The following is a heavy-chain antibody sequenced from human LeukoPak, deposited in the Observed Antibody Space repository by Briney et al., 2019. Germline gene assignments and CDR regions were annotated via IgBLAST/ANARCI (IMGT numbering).Heavy chain of an antibody. CDR1: GGSFSGYY. CDR2: INHSGST. D-gene: IGHD3-22*01. CDR3: ARVVRYYYDSSGYASKYYFDY. J-gene: IGHJ4*02. V-gene: IGHV4-34*01. Sequence: PSETLSLTCAVYGGSFSGYYWSWIRQPPGKGLEWIGEINHSGSTNYNPSLKSRVTISVDTSKNQFSLKLSSVTAEDTAVYYCARVVRYYYDSSGYASKYYFDYWGQGTLVTVSS.